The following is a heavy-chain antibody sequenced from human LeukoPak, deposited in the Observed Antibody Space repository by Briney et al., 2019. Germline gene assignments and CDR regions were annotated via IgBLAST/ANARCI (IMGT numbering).Heavy chain of an antibody. J-gene: IGHJ4*02. V-gene: IGHV4-4*07. Sequence: SETLSLTCTVSGDSISSDYWSWIRQPAGKGLEWIGRIYSGGSTNYNPSLRGRVSMSVDTSKNQFSLRLSSVTAADTAVYFCARDHSSADYLGVFGYWGQGTLVTVSS. D-gene: IGHD3-22*01. CDR3: ARDHSSADYLGVFGY. CDR1: GDSISSDY. CDR2: IYSGGST.